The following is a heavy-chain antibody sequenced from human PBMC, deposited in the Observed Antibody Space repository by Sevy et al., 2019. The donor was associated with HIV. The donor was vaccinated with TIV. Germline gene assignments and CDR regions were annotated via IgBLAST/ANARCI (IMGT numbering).Heavy chain of an antibody. V-gene: IGHV4-59*13. CDR2: IFHTGRT. D-gene: IGHD3-16*02. Sequence: SETLSLTCTVSGGSISSSYWSWIRQPPGKGLEWIGYIFHTGRTTYNPSLKSRVTISLDTSKSQFSLKLNSVTAADTAVYYCARALSGYVCGSCRFGGRYFDLWGRGTLVTVSS. CDR3: ARALSGYVCGSCRFGGRYFDL. CDR1: GGSISSSY. J-gene: IGHJ2*01.